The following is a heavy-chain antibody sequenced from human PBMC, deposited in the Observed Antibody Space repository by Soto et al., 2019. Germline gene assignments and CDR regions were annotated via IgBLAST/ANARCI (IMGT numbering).Heavy chain of an antibody. CDR1: GFNFRNFN. J-gene: IGHJ3*01. D-gene: IGHD4-17*01. V-gene: IGHV3-21*06. CDR3: ARDLRGHYGP. Sequence: EMQLVESGGGLVQPGGSLRLSCEGSGFNFRNFNMIWVRQAPGKGLEWVSSVSGSSSYIYYADSVKGRFTVSRDNANNLVFLQMNGLRPEDTAMYYCARDLRGHYGPWGQGTMVTVSS. CDR2: VSGSSSYI.